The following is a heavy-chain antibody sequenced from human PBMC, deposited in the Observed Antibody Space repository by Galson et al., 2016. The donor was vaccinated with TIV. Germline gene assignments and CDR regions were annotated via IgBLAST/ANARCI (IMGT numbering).Heavy chain of an antibody. D-gene: IGHD4-11*01. CDR2: ISSSGILI. J-gene: IGHJ4*02. Sequence: SLRLSCAISGFTFSDYYMIWVRQAPGKGLQWVSYISSSGILINYADSVKGRFTVSRDNAKDSLFLQMNSLRVEDTAVYYCARDALSVTTTDFWGQGTLLTISS. V-gene: IGHV3-11*05. CDR3: ARDALSVTTTDF. CDR1: GFTFSDYY.